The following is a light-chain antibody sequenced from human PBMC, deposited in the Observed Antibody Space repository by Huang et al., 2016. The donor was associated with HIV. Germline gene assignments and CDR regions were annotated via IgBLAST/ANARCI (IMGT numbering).Light chain of an antibody. CDR2: DAS. CDR3: QQRDT. V-gene: IGKV3-11*01. J-gene: IGKJ5*01. Sequence: EIVLTQSPATLSLSPGERATLSCRASQRVSRNLGWYQQKFGQAPRLFIYDASTRATGIPARFSGSGSGTNFTLTISRLEPEDCAVYYCQQRDTFGPGTRLEIK. CDR1: QRVSRN.